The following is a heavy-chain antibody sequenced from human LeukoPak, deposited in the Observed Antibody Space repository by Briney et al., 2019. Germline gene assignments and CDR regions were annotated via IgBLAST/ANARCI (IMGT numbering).Heavy chain of an antibody. CDR1: GASISDYY. Sequence: PSETLSLTCNVSGASISDYYWSWVRQSPEKGLEWIVSRLYRGSTHYNPSLRSRVAISHDTSNNQFSLKLTSVTTADTAVYYCARTGRRGYFDFWGRGTLVTVSS. V-gene: IGHV4-59*01. D-gene: IGHD1-14*01. CDR2: RLYRGST. J-gene: IGHJ2*01. CDR3: ARTGRRGYFDF.